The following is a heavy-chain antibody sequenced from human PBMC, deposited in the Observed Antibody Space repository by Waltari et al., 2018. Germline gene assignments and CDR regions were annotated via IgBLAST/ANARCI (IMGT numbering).Heavy chain of an antibody. J-gene: IGHJ4*02. V-gene: IGHV3-53*01. D-gene: IGHD1-26*01. CDR2: IYRGGST. Sequence: EVQLVESGGGLIQPGGSLRLSCAASGFTVSTNSMTWVRQAPGKGLEWLSVIYRGGSTYYADSVKGRFTISRDNSKNTLYLQMNSLRAEDTAVYYCARDPSGSYPGDYWGQGTLVTVSS. CDR3: ARDPSGSYPGDY. CDR1: GFTVSTNS.